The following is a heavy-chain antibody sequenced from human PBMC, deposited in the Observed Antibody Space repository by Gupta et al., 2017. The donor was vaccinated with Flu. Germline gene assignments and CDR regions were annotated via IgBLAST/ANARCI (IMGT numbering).Heavy chain of an antibody. CDR2: ISGPSSRI. Sequence: QVQLVESGGGLVKPGGSLRLSCAASGFTFSDYYMGWIRQAPGKRLEWVSYISGPSSRIFYADSLKDRFTISRDNAKNSLYLQMNSLRVEDTAVYYCARGDCTATSCYEVTGAFDIWGQGTMVTASS. V-gene: IGHV3-11*01. D-gene: IGHD2-2*01. CDR3: ARGDCTATSCYEVTGAFDI. CDR1: GFTFSDYY. J-gene: IGHJ3*02.